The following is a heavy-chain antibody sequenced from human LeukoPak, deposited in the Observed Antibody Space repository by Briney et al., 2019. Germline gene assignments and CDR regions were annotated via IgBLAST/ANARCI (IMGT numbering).Heavy chain of an antibody. CDR1: GYTLTELS. CDR3: ATHKWELGLDY. J-gene: IGHJ4*02. V-gene: IGHV1-24*01. Sequence: ASVKVSCKVSGYTLTELSLHWVRQHLGKGLEWTGGLYPQDRETIYGQKFQGRVNLNQDASTDTAYMELISLRSEDTAVYYCATHKWELGLDYWGQGTLVTVSS. D-gene: IGHD1-26*01. CDR2: LYPQDRET.